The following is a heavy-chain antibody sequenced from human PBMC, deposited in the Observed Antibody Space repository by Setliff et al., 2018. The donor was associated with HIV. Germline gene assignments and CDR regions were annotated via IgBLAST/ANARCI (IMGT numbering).Heavy chain of an antibody. CDR3: ARESMLRGLRHAVDI. CDR2: IYYIGGA. Sequence: PSETLSLTCTVSGGSINSGGYYWTWVRQHPGKGLQWIGYIYYIGGAYYNPSLKGRVTISLDTSKNHFSLNLSSVTAADTAVYYCARESMLRGLRHAVDIWGQGTMVTVSS. CDR1: GGSINSGGYY. J-gene: IGHJ3*02. V-gene: IGHV4-31*03. D-gene: IGHD3-10*01.